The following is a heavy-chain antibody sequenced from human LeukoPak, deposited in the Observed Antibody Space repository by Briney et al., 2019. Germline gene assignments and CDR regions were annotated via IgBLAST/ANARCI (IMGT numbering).Heavy chain of an antibody. V-gene: IGHV4-34*01. CDR3: ARSRRRATYCGGDCYVEDI. CDR1: GASFSGYY. Sequence: SETLSLTCAVYGASFSGYYWSWIRQPPGKGLEWIGEINHSGSTNYNPSLKSRVTISVDTSKNQFSLKLSSVTAADTAVYYCARSRRRATYCGGDCYVEDIWGQGTMVTVSS. CDR2: INHSGST. J-gene: IGHJ3*02. D-gene: IGHD2-21*01.